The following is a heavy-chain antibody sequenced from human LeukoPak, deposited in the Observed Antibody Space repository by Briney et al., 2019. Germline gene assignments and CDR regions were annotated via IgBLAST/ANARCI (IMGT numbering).Heavy chain of an antibody. CDR1: GFTFSSYS. CDR3: ARDCWARLRAPLDP. D-gene: IGHD4-17*01. V-gene: IGHV3-21*01. Sequence: GGSLRLSCAASGFTFSSYSMNWVRQAPGKGLEWVSSISSSSSYIYYADSVEGRFTISRDNAKNSLYLQMNSLRAEDTAVYYCARDCWARLRAPLDPWGQGTLVTVSS. J-gene: IGHJ5*02. CDR2: ISSSSSYI.